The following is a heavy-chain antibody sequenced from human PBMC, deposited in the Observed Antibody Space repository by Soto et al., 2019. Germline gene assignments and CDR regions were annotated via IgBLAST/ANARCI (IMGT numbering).Heavy chain of an antibody. Sequence: QVQLQESGPGLVKPSETLSLTCTVSGDSVTSVSDYWGWIRQPPGKGLEWIGYIYYSGSADYNLSLGSRVTISIDTSKNQFSLKLTSVTAADTAVYYCARGVGFGYYYYHMDLWGQGTTVTVSS. J-gene: IGHJ6*02. CDR3: ARGVGFGYYYYHMDL. D-gene: IGHD3-10*01. CDR2: IYYSGSA. V-gene: IGHV4-61*01. CDR1: GDSVTSVSDY.